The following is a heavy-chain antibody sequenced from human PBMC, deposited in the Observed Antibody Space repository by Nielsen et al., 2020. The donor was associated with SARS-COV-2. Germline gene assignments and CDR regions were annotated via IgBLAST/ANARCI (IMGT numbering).Heavy chain of an antibody. CDR3: ARALGYSSGWYYFDH. D-gene: IGHD6-19*01. CDR2: IKPSDYST. Sequence: ASVKVSCKASGYMFTSYYMHWVRQAPGQGLEWMGIIKPSDYSTTYAQKFQGRVTMTRDTSTSTVYMELSSLRSEDTAVYYCARALGYSSGWYYFDHWGQGTLVTVSS. J-gene: IGHJ4*02. CDR1: GYMFTSYY. V-gene: IGHV1-46*01.